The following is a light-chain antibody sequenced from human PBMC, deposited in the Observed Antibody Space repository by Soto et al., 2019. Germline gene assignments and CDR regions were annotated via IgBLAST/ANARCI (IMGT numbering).Light chain of an antibody. J-gene: IGLJ1*01. V-gene: IGLV2-14*01. Sequence: QSATSQAAAVSGTPGQYITISWTGTSSDVGGYNYVSWYQHHPGKAPKLMIYEASNRPSGVSTRFSGSKSGNTASLTISELQAEDEADYYCSSYTSSSTLYVFGTGTKVTV. CDR1: SSDVGGYNY. CDR2: EAS. CDR3: SSYTSSSTLYV.